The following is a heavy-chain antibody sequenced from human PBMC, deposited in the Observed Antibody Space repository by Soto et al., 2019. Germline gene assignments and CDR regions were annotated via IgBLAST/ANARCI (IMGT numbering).Heavy chain of an antibody. D-gene: IGHD6-13*01. CDR1: GGSISSGGYY. CDR2: IYYSGST. Sequence: SETLSLTCTVSGGSISSGGYYWSWIRQHPGKGLEWIGYIYYSGSTYYNPSLKSRVTISVDTSKNQFSLKLSSVTAADTAVYYCARDRGEDSSHLFDYWGQGTLVTVSS. CDR3: ARDRGEDSSHLFDY. V-gene: IGHV4-31*03. J-gene: IGHJ4*02.